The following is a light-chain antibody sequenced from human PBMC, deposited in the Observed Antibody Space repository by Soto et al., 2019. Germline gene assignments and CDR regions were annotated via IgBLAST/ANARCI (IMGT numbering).Light chain of an antibody. Sequence: DIVMTQSPLSLPVTPGESASISCRSSQSLLRSNGYNYVDWYFQKPGQSPQLLLYLLSNRASGVTARFSGSGSGTNFTLKIRRVEAEDVAIYYCMQSLQTPYTFGQGTKLEI. CDR1: QSLLRSNGYNY. V-gene: IGKV2-28*01. CDR3: MQSLQTPYT. CDR2: LLS. J-gene: IGKJ2*01.